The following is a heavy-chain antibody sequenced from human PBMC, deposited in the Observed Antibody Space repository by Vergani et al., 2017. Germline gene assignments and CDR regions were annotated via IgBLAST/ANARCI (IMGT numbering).Heavy chain of an antibody. CDR3: ARDFTCSSTSCYGGNYGMDV. CDR1: GGSISSSSYY. D-gene: IGHD2-2*01. Sequence: QLQLQESGPGLVKPSETLSLTCTVSGGSISSSSYYWGWIRQPPGKGLEWIGSIYYSGSTYYNPSLKSRVTISVDTSKSQFSLKLSSVTAADTAVYYCARDFTCSSTSCYGGNYGMDVWGQGTTVTVSS. CDR2: IYYSGST. V-gene: IGHV4-39*07. J-gene: IGHJ6*02.